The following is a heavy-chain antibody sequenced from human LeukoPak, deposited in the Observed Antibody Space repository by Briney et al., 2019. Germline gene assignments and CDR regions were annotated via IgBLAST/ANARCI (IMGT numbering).Heavy chain of an antibody. J-gene: IGHJ4*02. CDR1: GFTFSSYE. CDR3: ARLYSSGWSTGDY. V-gene: IGHV3-48*03. CDR2: ISSSGSTI. Sequence: GGSLRLSCAASGFTFSSYEMNWVRQAPGKGLEWVSYISSSGSTIYYADSVKGRFAISRDNAKNSLYLQMNSLRAEDTAVYYCARLYSSGWSTGDYWGQGTLVTVSS. D-gene: IGHD6-19*01.